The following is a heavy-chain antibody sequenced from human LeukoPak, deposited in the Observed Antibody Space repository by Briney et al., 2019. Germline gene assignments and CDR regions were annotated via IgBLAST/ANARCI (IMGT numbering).Heavy chain of an antibody. CDR3: ARDVGGLRYFDY. D-gene: IGHD2-15*01. J-gene: IGHJ4*02. CDR1: GFTFSSYS. CDR2: ISSSSTI. V-gene: IGHV3-48*04. Sequence: GGSLRLSCAASGFTFSSYSMNWVRQAPGKGLEWVSYISSSSTIYYADSVKGRFTISRDNAKISLYLQMNSLRAEDTAVYYCARDVGGLRYFDYWGQGTLVTVSS.